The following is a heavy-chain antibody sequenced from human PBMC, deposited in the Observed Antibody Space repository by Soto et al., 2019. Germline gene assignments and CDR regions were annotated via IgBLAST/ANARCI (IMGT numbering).Heavy chain of an antibody. Sequence: QVQLVQSGAEVKKPGASVKVSCKASGYTFTSYGINWVRQAPGQGLEWMGWISAYNGNTNYAQKLQGRVTMTTDTSTSTAYMELRSLRSDDTAVYYCARDLVTRYGDFVSYYYGMDVWGQGTTVTVSS. D-gene: IGHD4-17*01. CDR3: ARDLVTRYGDFVSYYYGMDV. CDR1: GYTFTSYG. CDR2: ISAYNGNT. V-gene: IGHV1-18*01. J-gene: IGHJ6*02.